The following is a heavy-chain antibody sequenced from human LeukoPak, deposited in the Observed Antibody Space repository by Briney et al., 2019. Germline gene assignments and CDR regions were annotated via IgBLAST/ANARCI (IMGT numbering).Heavy chain of an antibody. CDR2: ISYDGSNK. CDR1: GFTFSSYA. J-gene: IGHJ4*02. CDR3: ARGFYSSGWSDY. Sequence: GGSLRLSCAASGFTFSSYAMHWVRQAPGKGLEWVAVISYDGSNKYYAGSVKGRFTISRDNSKNTLYLQMNSLRAEDTAVYYCARGFYSSGWSDYWGQGTLVTVSS. V-gene: IGHV3-30-3*01. D-gene: IGHD6-19*01.